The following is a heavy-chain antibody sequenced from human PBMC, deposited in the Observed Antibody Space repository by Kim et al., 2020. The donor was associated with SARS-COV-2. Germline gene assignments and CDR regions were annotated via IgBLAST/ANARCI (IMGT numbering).Heavy chain of an antibody. D-gene: IGHD2-2*01. CDR3: ARDFGCSSTSCTYYYYYGMNV. CDR2: INAGNGDT. J-gene: IGHJ6*01. CDR1: GYTFTSYA. V-gene: IGHV1-3*01. Sequence: ASVKVSCKASGYTFTSYAMHWVRQAPGQRLEWMGWINAGNGDTKYSQKFQGRVTITRDTSASTAYMELSSLRSEDTAVYYCARDFGCSSTSCTYYYYYGMNVWGQGTTVTVSS.